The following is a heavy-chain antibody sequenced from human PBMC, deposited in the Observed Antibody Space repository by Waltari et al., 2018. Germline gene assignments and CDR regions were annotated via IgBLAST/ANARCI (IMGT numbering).Heavy chain of an antibody. Sequence: EVQLLESGGGLVQPGGSLRLSCAASGFTFSSYAMSWVRQAPGKGLEWVSAISGSGGSTYYADSVKGRFTISRDNSKITLYLQMNSLRAEDTAVYYCAKDGIAVAGSAYYYYYMDVWGKGTTVTISS. V-gene: IGHV3-23*01. CDR3: AKDGIAVAGSAYYYYYMDV. CDR1: GFTFSSYA. J-gene: IGHJ6*03. D-gene: IGHD6-19*01. CDR2: ISGSGGST.